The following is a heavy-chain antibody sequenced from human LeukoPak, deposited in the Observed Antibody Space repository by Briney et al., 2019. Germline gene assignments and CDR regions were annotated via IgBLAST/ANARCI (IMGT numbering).Heavy chain of an antibody. Sequence: GGSLRLSCAASGFTVSSNYMSWVRQAPGKGLEWVSVIYSGGSTYYADSVKGRFTISRDNSKNTLYLQMNSLRVEDTAVYYCATTVTTRLDYWGQGTLVTVSS. CDR3: ATTVTTRLDY. V-gene: IGHV3-66*01. CDR1: GFTVSSNY. D-gene: IGHD4-17*01. J-gene: IGHJ4*02. CDR2: IYSGGST.